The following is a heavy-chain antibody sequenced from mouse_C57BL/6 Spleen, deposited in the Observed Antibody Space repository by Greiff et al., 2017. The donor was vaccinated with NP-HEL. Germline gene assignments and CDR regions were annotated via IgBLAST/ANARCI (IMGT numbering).Heavy chain of an antibody. CDR1: GYTFTSYW. V-gene: IGHV1-64*01. J-gene: IGHJ3*01. Sequence: QVQLQQPGAELVKPGASVKLSCKASGYTFTSYWMHWVKQRPGQGLEWIGMIHPNSGSTNYNEKFKSKATLTVDKSSSTAYMQLSSLTSEDSAVYYCARLLITTVVATRFAYWGQGTLVTVSA. D-gene: IGHD1-1*01. CDR3: ARLLITTVVATRFAY. CDR2: IHPNSGST.